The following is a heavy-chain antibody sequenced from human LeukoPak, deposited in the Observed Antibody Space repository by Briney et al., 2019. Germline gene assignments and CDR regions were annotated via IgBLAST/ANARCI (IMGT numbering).Heavy chain of an antibody. CDR1: GGSFSGYY. CDR2: INHSGSI. V-gene: IGHV4-34*01. Sequence: SETLSLTCAVYGGSFSGYYWSWIRQPPGKGLEWIGEINHSGSINYNPSLKSRVTISVDTSKNQFSLKLSSVTAADTAVYYCAGDYDSSGYYWSFGYWGQGTLVTVSS. D-gene: IGHD3-22*01. CDR3: AGDYDSSGYYWSFGY. J-gene: IGHJ4*02.